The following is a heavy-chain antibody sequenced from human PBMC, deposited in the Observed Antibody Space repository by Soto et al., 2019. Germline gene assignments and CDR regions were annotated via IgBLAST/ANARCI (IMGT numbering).Heavy chain of an antibody. CDR3: ARVVLIGGSYHDFDC. Sequence: PGGSLRLSCAASGFTFSDHYMDWVRQAPAKGLEWVGRTRNRANSYTTEYAASVKARFTISRDDSKNSLYLQMNSLKTEDTAVYYCARVVLIGGSYHDFDCCGKGTLVTVPS. CDR2: TRNRANSYTT. J-gene: IGHJ4*02. D-gene: IGHD1-26*01. CDR1: GFTFSDHY. V-gene: IGHV3-72*01.